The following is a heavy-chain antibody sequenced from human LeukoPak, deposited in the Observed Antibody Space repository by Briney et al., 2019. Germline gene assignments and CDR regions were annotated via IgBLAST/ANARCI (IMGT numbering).Heavy chain of an antibody. J-gene: IGHJ3*02. CDR2: IYYSGST. V-gene: IGHV4-30-4*08. CDR3: ASRVVPAAIGAFDI. Sequence: SQTLSLTCTVSGGSISSGDYYWSWIRQPPGKGLEWIGYIYYSGSTYYNPSLKSRVTISVDTSKNQFSLKLSSVTAADTAVYYCASRVVPAAIGAFDIWGQGTMVTVSS. CDR1: GGSISSGDYY. D-gene: IGHD2-2*01.